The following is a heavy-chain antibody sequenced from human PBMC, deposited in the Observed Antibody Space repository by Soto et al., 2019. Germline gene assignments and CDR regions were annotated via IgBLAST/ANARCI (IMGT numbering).Heavy chain of an antibody. J-gene: IGHJ4*02. V-gene: IGHV1-3*05. CDR3: SRSIVVVTALDY. CDR1: GYTFTSYA. D-gene: IGHD2-21*02. Sequence: QVQLVQSGAEEKKPGASVKVSCKASGYTFTSYAMHWVRQAPGQRLEWMGWINAGNGNTKYSQKFQGRVTITRDTSASTAYMELRSLRSEDTAVYYSSRSIVVVTALDYWCQGTLVTVSS. CDR2: INAGNGNT.